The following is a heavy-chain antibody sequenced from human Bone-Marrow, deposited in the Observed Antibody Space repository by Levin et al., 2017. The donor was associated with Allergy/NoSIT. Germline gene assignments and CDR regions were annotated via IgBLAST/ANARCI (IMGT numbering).Heavy chain of an antibody. V-gene: IGHV3-74*01. Sequence: GESLKISCAASGFTFSSYWMHWVRQAPGKGLVWVSRINSDGSSTSYADSVKGRFTISRDNAKNTLYLQMNSLRAEDTAVYYCARPILQDIVVVPAAIGYCSGGSCPGDDAFDSWGQGTMVTVSS. J-gene: IGHJ3*02. CDR3: ARPILQDIVVVPAAIGYCSGGSCPGDDAFDS. CDR1: GFTFSSYW. D-gene: IGHD2-2*01. CDR2: INSDGSST.